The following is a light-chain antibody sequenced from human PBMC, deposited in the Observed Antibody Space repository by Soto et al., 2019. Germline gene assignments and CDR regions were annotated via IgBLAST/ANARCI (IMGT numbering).Light chain of an antibody. Sequence: DIVMTQSPDSLSVSLGERATINCKSRQSVLNTSNNKNNLAWYQQKPGQPPKLLIYWASTRESGVPDRFSGSGSRTDFTLTISSLQAEDVAVYYCQQYFDTPLTFGGGTKVEIK. CDR2: WAS. CDR1: QSVLNTSNNKNN. J-gene: IGKJ4*01. V-gene: IGKV4-1*01. CDR3: QQYFDTPLT.